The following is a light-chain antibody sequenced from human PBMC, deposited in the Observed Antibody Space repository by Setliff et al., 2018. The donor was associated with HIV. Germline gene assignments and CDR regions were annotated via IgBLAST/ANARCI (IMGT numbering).Light chain of an antibody. Sequence: QSVLTQPASVSGSPGQSVTISCTGTSSDVGSYNLVSWYQQYPGKAPKLIIYEVTKWPSGVSDRFSGSKSGNTASLTISGLQAEDEGDYYCCSYASSSSFVFGTGTKVTVL. V-gene: IGLV2-23*02. CDR1: SSDVGSYNL. J-gene: IGLJ1*01. CDR2: EVT. CDR3: CSYASSSSFV.